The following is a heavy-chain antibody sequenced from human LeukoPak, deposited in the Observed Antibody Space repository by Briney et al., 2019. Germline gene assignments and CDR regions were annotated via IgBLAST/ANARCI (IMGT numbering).Heavy chain of an antibody. J-gene: IGHJ6*02. D-gene: IGHD3-10*01. CDR2: IYYSGST. Sequence: PSETLSLTCTVSGGSVSSSSYYWGWIRQPPGKGLEWIGSIYYSGSTNYNPSLKGRVTISVDTSKNQFSLKLSSVTAADTAVYYCARLVWFGEFVEDYYYGMDVWGQGTTVTVSS. CDR3: ARLVWFGEFVEDYYYGMDV. V-gene: IGHV4-39*07. CDR1: GGSVSSSSYY.